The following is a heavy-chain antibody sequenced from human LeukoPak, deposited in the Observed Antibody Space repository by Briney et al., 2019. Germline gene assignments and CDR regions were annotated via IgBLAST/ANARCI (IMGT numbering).Heavy chain of an antibody. D-gene: IGHD3-10*01. Sequence: GGSLRLSCAASGFTFSDYYMSWIRQAPGKGLEWVSYISKSGTSTKYADSVKGRFSISRDNAKQSLYLQLNSLTAEDTAVYCCARVRSSGSPLDYWGQGTLVTVSS. CDR2: ISKSGTST. V-gene: IGHV3-11*05. CDR3: ARVRSSGSPLDY. CDR1: GFTFSDYY. J-gene: IGHJ4*02.